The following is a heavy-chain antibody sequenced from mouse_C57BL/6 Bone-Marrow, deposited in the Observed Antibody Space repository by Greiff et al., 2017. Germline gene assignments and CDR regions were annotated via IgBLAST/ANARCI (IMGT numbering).Heavy chain of an antibody. Sequence: QVQLQQPGAELVRPGTSVKLSCKASGYSFTHFWMNWVKQRPGQGLEWLAMIHPSDSETRLNQKFKDRAKLTVDKSSNTAYMQLASPTSEDSAVFYSARTLYGSRKSFDNWGQGTALTDSP. V-gene: IGHV1-74*01. CDR2: IHPSDSET. CDR1: GYSFTHFW. CDR3: ARTLYGSRKSFDN. D-gene: IGHD1-1*01. J-gene: IGHJ2*01.